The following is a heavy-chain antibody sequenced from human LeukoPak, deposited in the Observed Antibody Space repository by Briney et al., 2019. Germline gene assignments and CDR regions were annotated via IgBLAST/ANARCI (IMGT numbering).Heavy chain of an antibody. D-gene: IGHD6-13*01. J-gene: IGHJ5*02. CDR1: GGSISSYY. V-gene: IGHV4-59*12. CDR3: ARDRAAGTNWFDP. CDR2: IYYSGST. Sequence: SETLSLTCTVSGGSISSYYWSWIRQPPGKGLEWIGYIYYSGSTYYNPSLKSRVTISVDTSKNQFSLKLSSVTAADTAVYYCARDRAAGTNWFDPWGQGTLVTVSS.